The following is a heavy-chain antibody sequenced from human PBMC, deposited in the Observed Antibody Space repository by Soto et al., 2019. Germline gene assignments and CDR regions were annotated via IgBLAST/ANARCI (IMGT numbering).Heavy chain of an antibody. D-gene: IGHD2-21*01. Sequence: QVQLVQSGAEVKKPGASVKVSCKASGYTFTGYYMHWVRQAPGQGLEWMGWINPNSGGTNYAQKFQGWVTMTRDTSISTAYMELGRLRSDDTAVYYCARGNGLSFRIVVAPDYYYYGMDVWGQGTTVTVSS. CDR1: GYTFTGYY. CDR3: ARGNGLSFRIVVAPDYYYYGMDV. CDR2: INPNSGGT. V-gene: IGHV1-2*04. J-gene: IGHJ6*02.